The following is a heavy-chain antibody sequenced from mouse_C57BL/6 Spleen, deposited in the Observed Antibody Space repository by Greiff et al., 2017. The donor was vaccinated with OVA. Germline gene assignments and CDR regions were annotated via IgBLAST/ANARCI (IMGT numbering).Heavy chain of an antibody. V-gene: IGHV1-82*01. J-gene: IGHJ4*01. CDR2: IYPGDGDT. CDR1: GYAFSSSW. Sequence: QVQLQQSGPELVKPGASVKISCKASGYAFSSSWMNWVKQRPGKGLEWIGRIYPGDGDTNYNGKFKGKATLTADKSSSTAYMQLSSLTSEDSAVYFCAKSTVVATGDAMDYWGQGTSVTVSS. D-gene: IGHD1-1*01. CDR3: AKSTVVATGDAMDY.